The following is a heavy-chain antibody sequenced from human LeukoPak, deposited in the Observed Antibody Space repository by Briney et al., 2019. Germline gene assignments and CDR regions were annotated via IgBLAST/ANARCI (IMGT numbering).Heavy chain of an antibody. CDR2: IYYSGST. J-gene: IGHJ4*02. D-gene: IGHD2-15*01. V-gene: IGHV4-30-4*01. Sequence: PSETLSPTCTVSGGSISSGDYYWSWIRQPPGKGLEWIGYIYYSGSTYQNPSFKSRVTILVDTSKNQFSLKLSSVTAADTAVYYCVRRYCSGGRCYLDYWGQGTLVTVSS. CDR1: GGSISSGDYY. CDR3: VRRYCSGGRCYLDY.